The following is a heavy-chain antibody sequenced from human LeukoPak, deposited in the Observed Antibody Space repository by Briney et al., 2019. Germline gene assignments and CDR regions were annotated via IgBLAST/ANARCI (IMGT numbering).Heavy chain of an antibody. CDR2: IYYSGST. CDR1: GGSISSSSYY. CDR3: ARIQLWLIDY. J-gene: IGHJ4*02. D-gene: IGHD5-18*01. V-gene: IGHV4-39*07. Sequence: SETLSLTYTVSGGSISSSSYYWGWIRQPPGKGLEWIGSIYYSGSTYYNPSLKSRVTISVDTSKNQFSLKLSSVTAADTAVYYCARIQLWLIDYWGQGTLVAVSS.